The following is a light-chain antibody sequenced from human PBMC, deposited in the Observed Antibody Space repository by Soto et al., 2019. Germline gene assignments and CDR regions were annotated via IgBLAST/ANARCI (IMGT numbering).Light chain of an antibody. Sequence: QSVLTQPASLSGSPGQSITISCTGTSRDVGGYNLVSWYQQHPGKAPKLMIYEGNKRPSGVSNRFSGSKSGNTASLTISGLQAEDEADYYCCSYAGFSTFVFGIGTKVTVL. CDR3: CSYAGFSTFV. V-gene: IGLV2-23*03. CDR1: SRDVGGYNL. J-gene: IGLJ1*01. CDR2: EGN.